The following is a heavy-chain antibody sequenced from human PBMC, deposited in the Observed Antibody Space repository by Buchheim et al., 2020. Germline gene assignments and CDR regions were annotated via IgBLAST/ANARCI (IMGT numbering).Heavy chain of an antibody. J-gene: IGHJ4*02. CDR3: ASIGAYIYGSNWGFFDS. CDR1: GGSISSNTYH. V-gene: IGHV4-39*07. Sequence: QLQLQESGPGLVKPSETLSLTCTVSGGSISSNTYHWGWIRRPPGKGLEWIGSVYYSATTYSSTSLKSRVTISVDSPKHQFSLKLTSVTAADTAVYYCASIGAYIYGSNWGFFDSWGAGAL. D-gene: IGHD5-18*01. CDR2: VYYSATT.